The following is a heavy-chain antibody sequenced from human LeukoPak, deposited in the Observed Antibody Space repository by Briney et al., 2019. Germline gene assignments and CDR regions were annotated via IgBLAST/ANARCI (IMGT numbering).Heavy chain of an antibody. J-gene: IGHJ4*02. CDR1: GASISSGAYH. Sequence: SETLSLTCTVSGASISSGAYHWSWIRQAPGKGLEWIGQWTGYSGDTDYNPSLKSRATISLDTSKNQFSLRLNSVTTAGTAVYFCATYYAGRGGSGYWGQGTLVTVSS. CDR3: ATYYAGRGGSGY. D-gene: IGHD3-10*01. V-gene: IGHV4-30-4*01. CDR2: WTGYSGDT.